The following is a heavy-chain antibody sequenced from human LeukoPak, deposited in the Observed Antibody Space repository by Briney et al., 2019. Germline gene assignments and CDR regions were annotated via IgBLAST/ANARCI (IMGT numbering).Heavy chain of an antibody. CDR1: GFTFSSYW. CDR3: ARYSGSYEVNYYYYYDMDV. CDR2: IKQDGSEK. J-gene: IGHJ6*02. D-gene: IGHD1-26*01. Sequence: GGSLRLSCAASGFTFSSYWMSWVRQAPGKGLEWVANIKQDGSEKYYVDSVKGRFTISRDNAKNSLYLQMNSLRAEDTAVYYCARYSGSYEVNYYYYYDMDVWGQGTTVTVSS. V-gene: IGHV3-7*03.